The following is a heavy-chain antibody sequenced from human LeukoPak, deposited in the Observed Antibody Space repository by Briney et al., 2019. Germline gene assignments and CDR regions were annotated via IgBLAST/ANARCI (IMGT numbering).Heavy chain of an antibody. J-gene: IGHJ4*02. CDR1: GGSLSNYY. Sequence: SETLSLTCTVSGGSLSNYYWSWLRQPPGEGLEWIGCFYHSGSTKYNPSLKSRVTTSVDTSKNQFSLRLSSVTAADTAVYYCASIQQWLGFDYWGQGILVTVSS. V-gene: IGHV4-59*01. D-gene: IGHD6-19*01. CDR2: FYHSGST. CDR3: ASIQQWLGFDY.